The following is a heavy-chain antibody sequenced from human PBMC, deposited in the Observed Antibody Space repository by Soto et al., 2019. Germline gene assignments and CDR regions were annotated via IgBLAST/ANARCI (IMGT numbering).Heavy chain of an antibody. V-gene: IGHV3-21*02. Sequence: EVQLVESGGGLVKPGGSLRLSCAASGFTFSTYSMNWVRQAPGKGLEWVSSISSSSTYINYADSVEGRFTISRDHADKSPYLTKNRLRAEGPAVYYCAGAGDQGEHGGANDAFDVWGQGTMVTVSS. D-gene: IGHD2-21*01. J-gene: IGHJ3*01. CDR2: ISSSSTYI. CDR1: GFTFSTYS. CDR3: AGAGDQGEHGGANDAFDV.